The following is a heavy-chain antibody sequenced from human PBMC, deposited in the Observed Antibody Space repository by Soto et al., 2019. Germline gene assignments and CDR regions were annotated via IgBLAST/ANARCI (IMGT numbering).Heavy chain of an antibody. CDR2: ISWNSGSI. CDR1: GFIFDDYA. CDR3: AKDRRDRTNFAFDI. J-gene: IGHJ3*02. Sequence: SGGSLRLSCAGSGFIFDDYAMHWVRQAPGKGLEWVSGISWNSGSIVYADSVKGRFTISRDNAENSLYLQMNRLRVEDTALYYCAKDRRDRTNFAFDIWGQGTMVTVSS. V-gene: IGHV3-9*01.